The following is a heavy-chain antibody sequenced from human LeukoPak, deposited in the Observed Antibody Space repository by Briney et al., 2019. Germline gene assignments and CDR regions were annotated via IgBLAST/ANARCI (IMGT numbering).Heavy chain of an antibody. J-gene: IGHJ4*02. CDR1: GFSITNNL. CDR3: ATVFKGSSLQDY. D-gene: IGHD1-26*01. V-gene: IGHV3-74*01. Sequence: GGSLRLSCAASGFSITNNLMYWVRQAPGRGLVWVSRIKNDERTAVYADSVKGRFTISRDNARNTLFLQMNSLRAEDTAVYYCATVFKGSSLQDYWGQGTLVTVSS. CDR2: IKNDERTA.